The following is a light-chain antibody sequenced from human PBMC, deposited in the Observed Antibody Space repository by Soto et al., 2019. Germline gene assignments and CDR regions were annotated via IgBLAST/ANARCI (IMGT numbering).Light chain of an antibody. Sequence: ALTQPPSASGSPGQSVTISCTGTSSDVGVYNYVSWYQHHPGKAPKLMIYEVNKRPSGVPDRFSGSKSGNTASLTVSGLQAEDEADYYCSSYAGSNYFYVFGTGTKVTVL. CDR2: EVN. CDR1: SSDVGVYNY. V-gene: IGLV2-8*01. J-gene: IGLJ1*01. CDR3: SSYAGSNYFYV.